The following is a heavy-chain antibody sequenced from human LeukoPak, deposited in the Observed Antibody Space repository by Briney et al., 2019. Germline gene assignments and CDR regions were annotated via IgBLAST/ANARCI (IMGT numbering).Heavy chain of an antibody. D-gene: IGHD1-26*01. CDR3: SRDFVGADDY. J-gene: IGHJ4*02. Sequence: PGGSLRLSCAASGFTFSKYWMHWVRQAPGKGPVWVSRINRDGSRIDYADSVKGRFTISRDSAKNTLYLQMNSLRAEDTAVYYCSRDFVGADDYWGQGTLVTVSS. CDR1: GFTFSKYW. V-gene: IGHV3-74*01. CDR2: INRDGSRI.